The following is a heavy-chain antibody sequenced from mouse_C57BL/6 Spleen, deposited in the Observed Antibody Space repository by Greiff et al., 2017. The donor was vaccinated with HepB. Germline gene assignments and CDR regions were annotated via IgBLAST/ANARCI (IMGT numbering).Heavy chain of an antibody. D-gene: IGHD2-3*01. J-gene: IGHJ4*01. CDR3: GRPDGYYAMDY. Sequence: EVKLMESGGGLVKPGGSLKLSCAASGFTFSDYGMHWVRQAPEKGLEWVAYISSGSSTIYYADTVKGRFTISRDNAKNTLFLQMTSLRSEDTAMYYCGRPDGYYAMDYWGQGTSVTVSS. V-gene: IGHV5-17*01. CDR1: GFTFSDYG. CDR2: ISSGSSTI.